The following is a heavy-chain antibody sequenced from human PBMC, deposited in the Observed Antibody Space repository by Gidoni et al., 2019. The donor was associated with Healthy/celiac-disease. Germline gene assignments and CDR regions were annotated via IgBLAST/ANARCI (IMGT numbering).Heavy chain of an antibody. J-gene: IGHJ4*02. CDR3: ARDPGDLGHY. D-gene: IGHD2-21*02. CDR1: GGSISSSSYY. CDR2: IYYSGST. V-gene: IGHV4-39*07. Sequence: QLQLQESGPGLVKPSATLSLTCPVPGGSISSSSYYWGWIRQPPGKGLEWIGSIYYSGSTYYNPSLKSRVTISVDTSKNQFSLKLSSVTAADTAVYYCARDPGDLGHYWGQGTLVTVSS.